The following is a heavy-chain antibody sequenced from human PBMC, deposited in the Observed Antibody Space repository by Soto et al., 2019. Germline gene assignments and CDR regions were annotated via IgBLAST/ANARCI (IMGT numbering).Heavy chain of an antibody. Sequence: QVQLVQSGAELKKPGASVKVSCKASGYTFSNYDMNWVRQATGQGPEWIGWVNPNNGDTGYAQKVQGRVTLTTDISTTTAYMELTSLRSEDTAIYYCAKVSREGSAIDFDYGGQGTLITVSS. CDR3: AKVSREGSAIDFDY. D-gene: IGHD3-10*01. V-gene: IGHV1-8*01. CDR1: GYTFSNYD. J-gene: IGHJ4*02. CDR2: VNPNNGDT.